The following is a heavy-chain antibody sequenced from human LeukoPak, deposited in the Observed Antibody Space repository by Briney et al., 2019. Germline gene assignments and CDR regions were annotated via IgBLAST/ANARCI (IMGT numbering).Heavy chain of an antibody. Sequence: SETLSLTCAVYGGSFSGYYWSWIRQPPGKGLEWIGEINHSGSTNYNPSLKSRVTISVDTSKNQFSLKLSSVTAADTAVYYCARRTYCGGDCYLYYFDYWGQGTLVTVSS. CDR3: ARRTYCGGDCYLYYFDY. CDR1: GGSFSGYY. J-gene: IGHJ4*02. V-gene: IGHV4-34*01. D-gene: IGHD2-21*02. CDR2: INHSGST.